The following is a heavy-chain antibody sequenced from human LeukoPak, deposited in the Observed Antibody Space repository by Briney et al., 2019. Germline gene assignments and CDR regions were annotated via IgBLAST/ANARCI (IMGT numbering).Heavy chain of an antibody. CDR2: IYPGDSDT. CDR1: GYIFTTYW. D-gene: IGHD2-2*01. V-gene: IGHV5-51*01. CDR3: ARRAGYCSGANCYFSTMDV. Sequence: GESLKISCKGSGYIFTTYWIDWVRQTPGKGLEWMGIIYPGDSDTRYSPSFQGQVTISADKSINTAYLQWSSLKASDTAIYYCARRAGYCSGANCYFSTMDVWGQGTTVTVSS. J-gene: IGHJ6*02.